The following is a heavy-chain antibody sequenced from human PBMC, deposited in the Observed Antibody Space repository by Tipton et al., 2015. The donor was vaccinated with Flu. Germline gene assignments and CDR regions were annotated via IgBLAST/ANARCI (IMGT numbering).Heavy chain of an antibody. J-gene: IGHJ5*02. CDR1: GYTFTSYG. CDR3: ARGRTGTWIPLSPTHKRWFDP. V-gene: IGHV1-18*04. CDR2: ISAYNGNT. D-gene: IGHD1/OR15-1a*01. Sequence: QLVQSGAEVKKPGASVKVSCKASGYTFTSYGISWVRQAPGQGLEWMRWISAYNGNTNYAQKLQGRVTMTTDTSTSTAYTELRSLRSDDTAVYYCARGRTGTWIPLSPTHKRWFDPWGQGTLVIVSS.